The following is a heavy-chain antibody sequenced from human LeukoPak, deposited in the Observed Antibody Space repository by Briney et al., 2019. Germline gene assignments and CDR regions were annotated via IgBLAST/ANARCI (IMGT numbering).Heavy chain of an antibody. CDR1: GGSISSYY. V-gene: IGHV4-59*01. Sequence: SETLSLTCNVSGGSISSYYWNWIRQPPGKGLEWIGYIFYTGRTNYNPSLKSRISMSVDTSKNQFSLKVASVTAADTAVYYCASLGYGISYWGQGSLITVSS. CDR3: ASLGYGISY. D-gene: IGHD5-12*01. J-gene: IGHJ4*02. CDR2: IFYTGRT.